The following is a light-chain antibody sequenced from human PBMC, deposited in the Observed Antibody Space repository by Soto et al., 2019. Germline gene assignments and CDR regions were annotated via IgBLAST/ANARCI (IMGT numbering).Light chain of an antibody. Sequence: EIVLTQSPATLSLSPGERATLSCRASQSVSSYLAWFQQKPGQAPRPLIYDASKRATGIPARFSGSGSGTDFTLTISSLEPEDFAVYYCQQRSNWPITFGQGTRLEIK. CDR3: QQRSNWPIT. J-gene: IGKJ5*01. CDR2: DAS. CDR1: QSVSSY. V-gene: IGKV3-11*01.